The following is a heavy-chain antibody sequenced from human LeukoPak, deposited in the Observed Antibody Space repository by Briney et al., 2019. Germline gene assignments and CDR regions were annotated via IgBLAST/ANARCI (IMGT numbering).Heavy chain of an antibody. CDR3: ASYYYDREGVYDY. V-gene: IGHV4-59*01. Sequence: SETLSLTCTVSGRSISSCYWSWLRQPPGKGLEWIRYIYYSGSTNYNPSLKSRVTISIDTSKNQFSLKMSCVTAADTAVYYCASYYYDREGVYDYWGQGTLVTVSS. D-gene: IGHD3-22*01. J-gene: IGHJ4*02. CDR2: IYYSGST. CDR1: GRSISSCY.